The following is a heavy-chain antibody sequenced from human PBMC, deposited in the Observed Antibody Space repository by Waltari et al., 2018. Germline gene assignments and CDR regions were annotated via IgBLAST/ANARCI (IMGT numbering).Heavy chain of an antibody. D-gene: IGHD3-10*02. CDR2: INHSGST. CDR1: GGSFSGYY. Sequence: QVQLQQWGAGLLKPSETLSLTCAVYGGSFSGYYWSWIRQPPGKGLEWIGEINHSGSTNYNPPLKRRVTISVDTSKNQFSLKLSSVTAADTAVYYCARGGQYYYVIYGMDVWGQGTTVTVSS. V-gene: IGHV4-34*01. CDR3: ARGGQYYYVIYGMDV. J-gene: IGHJ6*02.